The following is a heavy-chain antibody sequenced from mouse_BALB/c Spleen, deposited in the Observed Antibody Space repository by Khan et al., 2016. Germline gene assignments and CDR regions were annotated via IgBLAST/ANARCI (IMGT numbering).Heavy chain of an antibody. V-gene: IGHV1-20*02. J-gene: IGHJ1*01. CDR3: ARFGYDAYFDV. CDR1: GYSFTDYF. Sequence: VQLQQPGPELVKPGTSVKISCKASGYSFTDYFMNWVMQSHGKSLEWIGRINLYNGATFFNQKFKGKATLTVDRSSRTAHMELRSLASEDSAVYYCARFGYDAYFDVWGAGTTVTVSS. D-gene: IGHD2-14*01. CDR2: INLYNGAT.